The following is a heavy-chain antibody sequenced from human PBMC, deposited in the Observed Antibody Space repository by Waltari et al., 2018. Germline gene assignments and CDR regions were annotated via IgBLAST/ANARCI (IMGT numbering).Heavy chain of an antibody. CDR3: ARQEFGVVIHWFDP. CDR1: GGSISSSSYY. CDR2: IYYSGST. D-gene: IGHD3-3*01. J-gene: IGHJ5*02. Sequence: QLQLQESGPGLVKPSETLSLTCTVSGGSISSSSYYWGWIRQPPGKGLEWIGSIYYSGSTYNNPSLKSLVTISVDTSKNQFSLKLSSVTAADTAVYYCARQEFGVVIHWFDPWGQGTLVTVSS. V-gene: IGHV4-39*01.